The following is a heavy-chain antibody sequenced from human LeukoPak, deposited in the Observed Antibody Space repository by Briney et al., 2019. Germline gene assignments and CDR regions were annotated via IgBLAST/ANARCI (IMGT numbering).Heavy chain of an antibody. CDR2: ISSSSSYI. D-gene: IGHD3-10*01. CDR3: AKGGRSGYYGSGSYIGY. Sequence: PGGSLRLSCAASGFTFSSYSMNWVRQAPGKGLEWVSSISSSSSYIYYADSVKGRFTISRDNAKNSLYLQMNSLRAEDTAVYYCAKGGRSGYYGSGSYIGYWGQGTLVTVFS. V-gene: IGHV3-21*01. J-gene: IGHJ4*02. CDR1: GFTFSSYS.